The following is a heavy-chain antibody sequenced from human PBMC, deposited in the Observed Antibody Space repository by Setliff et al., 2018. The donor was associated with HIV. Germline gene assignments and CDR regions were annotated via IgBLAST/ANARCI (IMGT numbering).Heavy chain of an antibody. V-gene: IGHV1-2*02. D-gene: IGHD3-3*01. Sequence: ASVKVSCKTSGYIFIWYYIFWVRQAPGQGLEWMGNINPHTGVTRYAEKFQGRVTMTRDTSISTIYMELSRLRSDDTAVYYCARDVRDGFEEWFSTLDDGMDVWGQGTTVTVSS. J-gene: IGHJ6*02. CDR2: INPHTGVT. CDR1: GYIFIWYY. CDR3: ARDVRDGFEEWFSTLDDGMDV.